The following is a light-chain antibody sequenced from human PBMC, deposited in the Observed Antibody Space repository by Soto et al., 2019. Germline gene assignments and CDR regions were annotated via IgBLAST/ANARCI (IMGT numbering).Light chain of an antibody. J-gene: IGKJ1*01. CDR3: QQYYDFRT. CDR1: QGVSTW. V-gene: IGKV1-5*03. Sequence: IQLTLSLSTVSGSVGDRVTITCRASQGVSTWLAWYQQRPSQAPKLLVYEASKLQSGVPSRFSASGSVRDFTLTFSSLQPEDSATYYCQQYYDFRTFGQGSKVDI. CDR2: EAS.